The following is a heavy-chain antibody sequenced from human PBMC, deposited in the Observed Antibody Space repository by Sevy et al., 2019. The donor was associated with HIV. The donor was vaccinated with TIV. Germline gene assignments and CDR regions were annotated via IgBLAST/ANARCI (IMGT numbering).Heavy chain of an antibody. CDR3: ARDVRGHDFWSGYYTDYYYFYGVDV. V-gene: IGHV3-33*01. CDR1: GFTFSSYG. J-gene: IGHJ6*02. D-gene: IGHD3-3*01. CDR2: IWYDGSNK. Sequence: GGSLRLSCAASGFTFSSYGMHWVRQAPGKGLEWVAVIWYDGSNKYYADSVKGRFTISRDNSKNTLYLQMNSLRAEHTAVYYCARDVRGHDFWSGYYTDYYYFYGVDVWGQGTTVTVSS.